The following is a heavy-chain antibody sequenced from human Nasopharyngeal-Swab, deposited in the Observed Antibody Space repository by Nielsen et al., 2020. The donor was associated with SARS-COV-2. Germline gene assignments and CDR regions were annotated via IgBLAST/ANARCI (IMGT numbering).Heavy chain of an antibody. CDR2: IDPSDSYT. CDR3: AASRGPGSYYYGSGDQSMDV. D-gene: IGHD3-10*01. J-gene: IGHJ6*02. V-gene: IGHV5-10-1*01. Sequence: VRTMPGRGLEGMGRIDPSDSYTNYSPSFQGHVTISADKSISTAYLQWSSLKASDTAMYYCAASRGPGSYYYGSGDQSMDVWGQGTTVTVSS.